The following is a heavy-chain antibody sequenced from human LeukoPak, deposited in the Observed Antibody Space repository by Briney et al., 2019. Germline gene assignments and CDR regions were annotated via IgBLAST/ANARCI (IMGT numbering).Heavy chain of an antibody. CDR3: ARVSIGSDYFDY. J-gene: IGHJ4*02. Sequence: SETLSLTCTVSGYSISSGYYWGWIRQPPGKGLEWIGSIYHSGSTYYNPSLKSRVTISVDTSKNQFSLKLSSVTAAATAVYYCARVSIGSDYFDYWGQGTLATVSS. V-gene: IGHV4-38-2*02. CDR1: GYSISSGYY. D-gene: IGHD2-21*01. CDR2: IYHSGST.